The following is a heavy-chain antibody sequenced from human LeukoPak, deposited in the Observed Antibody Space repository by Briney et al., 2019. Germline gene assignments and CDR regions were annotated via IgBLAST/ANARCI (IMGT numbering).Heavy chain of an antibody. D-gene: IGHD1-26*01. CDR1: GYTFTSYG. J-gene: IGHJ4*02. CDR2: ISAYNGNT. V-gene: IGHV1-18*01. CDR3: ARVEESYYGGNY. Sequence: ASVKVSCKTSGYTFTSYGISWVRQAPGQGLVWLGWISAYNGNTNYAQKLQGRVTMTTDTSTSTAYMELRSLRSDDTAVYYCARVEESYYGGNYWGQGTLVTVSS.